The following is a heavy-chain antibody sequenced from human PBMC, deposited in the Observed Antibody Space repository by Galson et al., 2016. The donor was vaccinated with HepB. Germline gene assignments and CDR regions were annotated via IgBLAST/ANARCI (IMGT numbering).Heavy chain of an antibody. CDR3: ARVVYYYDGSGYGYYFDY. J-gene: IGHJ4*02. D-gene: IGHD3-22*01. CDR1: GVSIRSYH. V-gene: IGHV4-59*01. Sequence: ETLSLTCTVSGVSIRSYHWSWIRQPPGQGLEWIGYIYFGGTTNRNPSLESRITLSADTSKSQVSLNLTSVTAADTAVYYCARVVYYYDGSGYGYYFDYWGQGTLVTVSS. CDR2: IYFGGTT.